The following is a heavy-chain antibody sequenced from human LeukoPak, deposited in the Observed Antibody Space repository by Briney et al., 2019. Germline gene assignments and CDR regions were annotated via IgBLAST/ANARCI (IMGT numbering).Heavy chain of an antibody. CDR2: ISETSRYM. V-gene: IGHV3-21*01. J-gene: IGHJ4*02. CDR3: ARMEDSSDYSAEVDH. CDR1: GITFSKYS. D-gene: IGHD3-22*01. Sequence: GGSLRLSCTASGITFSKYSMNWVRQAPGKGLEWVSSISETSRYMYYADSVRGRFTISRDNARNSLYLQMNGLRADDTAVYYCARMEDSSDYSAEVDHWGRGTLVTVSS.